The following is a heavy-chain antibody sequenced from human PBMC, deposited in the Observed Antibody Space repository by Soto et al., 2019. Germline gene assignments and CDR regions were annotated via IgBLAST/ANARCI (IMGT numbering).Heavy chain of an antibody. CDR2: ISAYNGNT. CDR1: GYTFASYA. V-gene: IGHV1-18*01. J-gene: IGHJ4*02. CDR3: ARDPPPPDY. Sequence: QVQLVQSGAEVKKPGASVKVSCKASGYTFASYAISWMRQAPGQGLEWMGWISAYNGNTNYAQKLQGRVTMTTDTSTSTADMELRSLRSRDPAVYYSARDPPPPDYWGPGTLVTVSS.